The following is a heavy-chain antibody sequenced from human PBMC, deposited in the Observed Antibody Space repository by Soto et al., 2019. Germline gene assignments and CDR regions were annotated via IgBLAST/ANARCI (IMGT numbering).Heavy chain of an antibody. Sequence: SVKVSCKASGGTFSSYAISWVRQARGQGLEWMGGIIPIFGTANYAQKFQGRVTITADESTSTAYMELSSLRSEDTAVYYCARGRYSGYDPPSNYGMDVWGQGTTVTVSS. CDR2: IIPIFGTA. D-gene: IGHD5-12*01. CDR1: GGTFSSYA. V-gene: IGHV1-69*13. CDR3: ARGRYSGYDPPSNYGMDV. J-gene: IGHJ6*02.